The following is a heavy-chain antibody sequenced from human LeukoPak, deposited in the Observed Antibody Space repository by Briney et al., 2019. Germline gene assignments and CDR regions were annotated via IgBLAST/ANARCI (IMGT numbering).Heavy chain of an antibody. V-gene: IGHV3-30*03. J-gene: IGHJ4*02. Sequence: GGSLRLSCAASGFTFSSYGMHWVRQAPGKGLEWVAVISYDGSNKYYADSVKGRFTLSRDNSKNTLYLQMNSLRAEDTAVYYCARHSSSFWDYWGQGTLVTISS. D-gene: IGHD6-6*01. CDR3: ARHSSSFWDY. CDR1: GFTFSSYG. CDR2: ISYDGSNK.